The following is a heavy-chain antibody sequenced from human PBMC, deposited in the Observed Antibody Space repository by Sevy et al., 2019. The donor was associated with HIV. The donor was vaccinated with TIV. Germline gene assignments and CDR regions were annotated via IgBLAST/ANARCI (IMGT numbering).Heavy chain of an antibody. D-gene: IGHD6-19*01. J-gene: IGHJ4*01. CDR1: GFTFSSYS. Sequence: GGSLRLSCVASGFTFSSYSMNWVRQAPGKGLEWVSYISSSSDSSRTLYYADSVKGRFSISRDNAKNSVHLQMTSLRVEDTAVYYCARPDLSGRYFDFWGHGTLVTVSS. V-gene: IGHV3-48*01. CDR3: ARPDLSGRYFDF. CDR2: ISSSSDSSRTL.